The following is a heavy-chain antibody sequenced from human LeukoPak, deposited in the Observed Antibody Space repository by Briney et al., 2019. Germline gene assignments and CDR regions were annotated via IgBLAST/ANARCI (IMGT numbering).Heavy chain of an antibody. CDR3: ARVLITLARGNWFDP. D-gene: IGHD3-10*01. CDR2: ISSSSSYI. V-gene: IGHV3-21*04. CDR1: GFTFSSYS. J-gene: IGHJ5*02. Sequence: GGSLRLSCAASGFTFSSYSMNWVRQAPGKGLEWVSSISSSSSYIYYADSVKGRFTISRDNAKNSLYLQMNSLRAEDTAVYYCARVLITLARGNWFDPWGQGTLVTVSS.